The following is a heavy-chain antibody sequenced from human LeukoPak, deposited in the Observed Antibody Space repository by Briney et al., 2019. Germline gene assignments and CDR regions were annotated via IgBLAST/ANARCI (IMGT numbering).Heavy chain of an antibody. CDR2: ISWNSNSI. CDR3: AKDIRVAATASGPYFDS. D-gene: IGHD6-13*01. CDR1: GFRFDDYG. Sequence: LRLSCAASGFRFDDYGMHWVRQAPGRGLEWVSGISWNSNSIAYADSVKGRFTISRDNAKSSLYLQMNSLRPEDTAFYHCAKDIRVAATASGPYFDSWGQGTLVTVSS. J-gene: IGHJ4*02. V-gene: IGHV3-9*01.